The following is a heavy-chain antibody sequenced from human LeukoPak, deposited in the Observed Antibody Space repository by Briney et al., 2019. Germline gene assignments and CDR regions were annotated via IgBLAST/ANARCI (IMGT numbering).Heavy chain of an antibody. CDR1: GFTFSNYG. J-gene: IGHJ3*02. Sequence: GGSLRLSCAASGFTFSNYGMHWVRQAPGKGLEWVASIRYDGFNKYYADSLKGRFTISRDNSKNTLYLQMNSLRAEDTAEYYCAKKTIVGATVDAFDIWGQGTMVIVSS. V-gene: IGHV3-30*02. CDR2: IRYDGFNK. D-gene: IGHD1-26*01. CDR3: AKKTIVGATVDAFDI.